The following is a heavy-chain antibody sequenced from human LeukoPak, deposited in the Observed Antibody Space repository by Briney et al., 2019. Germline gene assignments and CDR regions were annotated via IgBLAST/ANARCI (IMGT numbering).Heavy chain of an antibody. CDR2: IYTSGTT. V-gene: IGHV4-4*07. CDR3: ARELYGEIDY. D-gene: IGHD4-17*01. CDR1: GSISSYY. Sequence: PSETLSLTCTGGSISSYYWSWIRQSAEKGLEWIGRIYTSGTTNYNPSLKGRVSMSIDTSKNQFSLNLSSVTAADAAVYYCARELYGEIDYWGQGTLVTVSS. J-gene: IGHJ4*02.